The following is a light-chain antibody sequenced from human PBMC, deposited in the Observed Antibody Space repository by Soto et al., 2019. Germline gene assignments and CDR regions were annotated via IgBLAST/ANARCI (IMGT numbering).Light chain of an antibody. CDR2: LAS. V-gene: IGKV1-9*01. J-gene: IGKJ4*01. CDR1: QGISSY. CDR3: QQLNDYPLT. Sequence: DIQLTQSPSFLSASVGDRVTITCRASQGISSYLAWYQQKPGKAPKLLIYLASTLQSGVPSRFSGSESGTEFTLTISSLQPEDFATYYCQQLNDYPLTFGGGTKVEIK.